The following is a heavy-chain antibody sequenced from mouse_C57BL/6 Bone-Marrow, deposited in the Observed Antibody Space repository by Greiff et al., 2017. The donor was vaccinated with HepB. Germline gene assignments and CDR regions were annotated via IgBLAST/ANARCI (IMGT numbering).Heavy chain of an antibody. CDR3: ARETYYYNNY. J-gene: IGHJ2*01. CDR1: GYTFTSYG. Sequence: QVQLQQSGAELARPGASVKLSCMASGYTFTSYGISWVKQRTGQGLEWIGEIYPRSGNTYYNEKFRGKATLTADKSSSTAYIELRSLTSEDSAVYFCARETYYYNNYLGQGTTLTVSS. V-gene: IGHV1-81*01. CDR2: IYPRSGNT. D-gene: IGHD2-12*01.